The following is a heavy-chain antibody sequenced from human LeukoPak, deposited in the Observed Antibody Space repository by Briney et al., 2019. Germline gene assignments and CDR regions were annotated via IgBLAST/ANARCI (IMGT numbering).Heavy chain of an antibody. CDR3: ARDKVVTDPAGLDY. D-gene: IGHD4-23*01. Sequence: GGSLRLSCAASGFTLSSYSMNWVRQAPGKGLEWISFIDSSSRTIFYAESVKGRFTFSRDNAKNSLFLQMNSLRAEDTAVYYCARDKVVTDPAGLDYWGQGTLVTVSS. J-gene: IGHJ4*02. CDR1: GFTLSSYS. V-gene: IGHV3-48*04. CDR2: IDSSSRTI.